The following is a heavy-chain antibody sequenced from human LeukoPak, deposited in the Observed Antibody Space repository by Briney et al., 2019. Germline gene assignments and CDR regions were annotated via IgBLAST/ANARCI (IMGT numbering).Heavy chain of an antibody. D-gene: IGHD1-26*01. V-gene: IGHV7-4-1*02. J-gene: IGHJ4*02. CDR2: INTNTGNP. CDR3: ARGAPLTVGATGDY. CDR1: GYTFTSYT. Sequence: GASVKVSCKASGYTFTSYTMNWVRQAPGQGLEWMGRINTNTGNPTYAQGFTGRFVFSLDTSVSTAYLQISGLKAEDTAVYYCARGAPLTVGATGDYWGQGTLVTVSS.